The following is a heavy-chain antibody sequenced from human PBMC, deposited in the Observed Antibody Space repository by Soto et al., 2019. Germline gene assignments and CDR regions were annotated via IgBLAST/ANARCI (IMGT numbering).Heavy chain of an antibody. Sequence: QVQLQQWGAGLLKPSETLSLTCVVSGGSLSDYFWSWIRQPPGMALEWMGEINHLGSINYNPSLKSPVTMSVDTSTNQFSLTLNSVTAAHTATYYCARGDISHWAYFYYMDVWDRGTTVTVSS. J-gene: IGHJ6*03. CDR3: ARGDISHWAYFYYMDV. D-gene: IGHD2-21*01. CDR1: GGSLSDYF. CDR2: INHLGSI. V-gene: IGHV4-34*01.